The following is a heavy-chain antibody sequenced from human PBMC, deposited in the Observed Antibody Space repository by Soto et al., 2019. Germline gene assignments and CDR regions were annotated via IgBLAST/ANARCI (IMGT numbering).Heavy chain of an antibody. D-gene: IGHD2-2*01. J-gene: IGHJ6*02. CDR1: GGTFSSYA. Sequence: GASVKVSCKASGGTFSSYAISWVRQAPGQGLEWMEGIIPIFGTANYAQKFQGRVTITADESTSTAYMELSSLRSEDTAVYYCARGTDCSSTSCSTPYYHYYGMDVWGQGTTVTVSS. CDR2: IIPIFGTA. V-gene: IGHV1-69*13. CDR3: ARGTDCSSTSCSTPYYHYYGMDV.